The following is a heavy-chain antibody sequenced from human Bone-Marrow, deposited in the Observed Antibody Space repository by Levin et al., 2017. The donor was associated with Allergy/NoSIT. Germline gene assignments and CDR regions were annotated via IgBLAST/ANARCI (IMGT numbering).Heavy chain of an antibody. Sequence: GESLKISCAASGFTFSSYGMHWVRQAPGKGLEWVAVIWYDGSNKYYADSVKGRFTISRDNSKNTLYLQMNSLRAEDTAVYYCARASCVAVADYWGQGTLVTVSS. CDR2: IWYDGSNK. D-gene: IGHD6-19*01. V-gene: IGHV3-33*01. J-gene: IGHJ4*02. CDR1: GFTFSSYG. CDR3: ARASCVAVADY.